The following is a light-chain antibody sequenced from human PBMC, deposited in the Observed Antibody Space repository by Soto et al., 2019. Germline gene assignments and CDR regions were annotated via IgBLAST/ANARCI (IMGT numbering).Light chain of an antibody. CDR3: GLWDSSLSDYV. CDR1: SSNIGGNS. CDR2: DDD. Sequence: QSVLSQPPSVSAAPGQRVTISCSGSSSNIGGNSVSWYQQLPGTAPKLLIYDDDKRPSGIPDRFSGSKSGTSATLGITGFQTGDEADYYCGLWDSSLSDYVFGTGTKVTVL. V-gene: IGLV1-51*01. J-gene: IGLJ1*01.